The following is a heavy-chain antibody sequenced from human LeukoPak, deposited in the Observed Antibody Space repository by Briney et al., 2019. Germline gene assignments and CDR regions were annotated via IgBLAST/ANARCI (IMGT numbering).Heavy chain of an antibody. J-gene: IGHJ6*02. Sequence: ASVKVSCKVFGYTLTELSMHWVRQAPGKGLEWMGGFDPEDSETIYAQKFQGRVTMTEDTSTDTAYMELSSLRSEDTAVYYCATVRYCSSTSCWPTNYGMDVWGQGTTVTVSS. CDR2: FDPEDSET. D-gene: IGHD2-2*01. CDR1: GYTLTELS. CDR3: ATVRYCSSTSCWPTNYGMDV. V-gene: IGHV1-24*01.